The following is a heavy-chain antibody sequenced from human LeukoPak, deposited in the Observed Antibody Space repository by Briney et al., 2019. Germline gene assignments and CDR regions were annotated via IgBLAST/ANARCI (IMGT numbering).Heavy chain of an antibody. V-gene: IGHV3-23*01. D-gene: IGHD3-9*01. CDR2: ISDSGVST. Sequence: GGSLRLSCAASGFTFSSYAMSWVRQAPGKGLEWVSSISDSGVSTYYADSVKGRLTISRDNAKKSLYLQMSSLTAEDTGIYYCAAVATTGYLGYFMYMDVWGKGTTVTVSS. CDR1: GFTFSSYA. J-gene: IGHJ6*03. CDR3: AAVATTGYLGYFMYMDV.